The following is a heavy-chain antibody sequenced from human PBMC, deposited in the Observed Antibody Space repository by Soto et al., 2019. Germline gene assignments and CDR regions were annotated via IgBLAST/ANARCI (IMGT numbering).Heavy chain of an antibody. Sequence: VQLVESGGGLVKPGGSLRLSCAASGFTFSSYSMHWVRQAPGKGLEWVAVIWYDGSNKYYADSVKGRFTISRDNSKNTLYLQMNSLRAEDTAVYYCARFSGSSGYYDYWGQGTLVTVSS. CDR1: GFTFSSYS. CDR2: IWYDGSNK. D-gene: IGHD3-22*01. J-gene: IGHJ4*02. V-gene: IGHV3-33*08. CDR3: ARFSGSSGYYDY.